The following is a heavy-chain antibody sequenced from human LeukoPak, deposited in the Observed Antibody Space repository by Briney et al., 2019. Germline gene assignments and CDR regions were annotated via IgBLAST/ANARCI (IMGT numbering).Heavy chain of an antibody. CDR3: AKDQSSSWYMDHYYGMDV. J-gene: IGHJ6*02. D-gene: IGHD6-13*01. Sequence: GGSLRLSCAASGFTFSSYSMNWVRQAPGKGLEWVSAISGSGGSTYYADSVKGRFTISRDNSKNTLYLQMNSLRAEDTAVYYCAKDQSSSWYMDHYYGMDVWGQGTTVTVSS. CDR2: ISGSGGST. V-gene: IGHV3-23*01. CDR1: GFTFSSYS.